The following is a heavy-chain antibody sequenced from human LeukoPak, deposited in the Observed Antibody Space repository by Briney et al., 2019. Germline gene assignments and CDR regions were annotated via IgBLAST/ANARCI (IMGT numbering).Heavy chain of an antibody. CDR2: INEDGSTT. CDR1: GFTFSSNW. J-gene: IGHJ6*02. CDR3: AKGSPLDLGAGQSYYYGLGV. V-gene: IGHV3-74*01. Sequence: EGSLRLSCAASGFTFSSNWMHWVRQAPGKGLVWVSRINEDGSTTNYADSVKGRSTIFRDNAKNTLYLQMNSLRAEDAAVYYCAKGSPLDLGAGQSYYYGLGVWGQGTTVTVSS. D-gene: IGHD3-10*01.